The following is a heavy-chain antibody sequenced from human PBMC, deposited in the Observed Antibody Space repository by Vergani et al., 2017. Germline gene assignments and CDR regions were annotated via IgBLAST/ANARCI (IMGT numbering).Heavy chain of an antibody. CDR1: NVSINSGDYY. D-gene: IGHD3-9*01. Sequence: QVQLQESGPGLVKPSQTLSLTCTVSNVSINSGDYYWSWIRQPPGKGLEWIGYIYYSGSTYYNPSLQSRLTISVDTSKNQFSLKLRSVTAADTAVYFCARVMYRDEASTGYRLEGMDIWGQGTTVTISS. CDR2: IYYSGST. CDR3: ARVMYRDEASTGYRLEGMDI. V-gene: IGHV4-30-4*08. J-gene: IGHJ6*02.